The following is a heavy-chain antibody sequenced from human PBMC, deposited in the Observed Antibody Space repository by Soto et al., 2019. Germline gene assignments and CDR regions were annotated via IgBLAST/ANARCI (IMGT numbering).Heavy chain of an antibody. D-gene: IGHD2-21*01. V-gene: IGHV2-5*02. CDR2: IYWDDDK. J-gene: IGHJ4*02. CDR1: GFSLSTRGVG. CDR3: AHGRIRLWGSASRDY. Sequence: QITLKESGPTLVKPTQTLTLTCTLSGFSLSTRGVGVGWIRQPPGKALEWLALIYWDDDKRYSPSLKSRLTIPKDTPKTQVVLRTSNMDPVGTATYSGAHGRIRLWGSASRDYLGQGPPVTVPS.